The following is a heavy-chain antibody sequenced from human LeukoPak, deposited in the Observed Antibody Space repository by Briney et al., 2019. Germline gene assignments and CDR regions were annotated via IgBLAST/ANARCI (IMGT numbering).Heavy chain of an antibody. Sequence: PGASVKVSCKASGYSFTSYDINWVRQATGQGLEWMGWMNPNSGNTGYAQKFQGRVTMTRNTSISTAYMELSSLRSEDTAVYYCAREVREIGDPFDYWGQGTLVTVSS. D-gene: IGHD2-21*01. V-gene: IGHV1-8*01. J-gene: IGHJ4*02. CDR3: AREVREIGDPFDY. CDR1: GYSFTSYD. CDR2: MNPNSGNT.